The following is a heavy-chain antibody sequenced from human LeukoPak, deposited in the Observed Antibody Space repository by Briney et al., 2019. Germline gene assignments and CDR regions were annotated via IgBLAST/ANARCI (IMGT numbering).Heavy chain of an antibody. V-gene: IGHV4-34*01. J-gene: IGHJ6*04. Sequence: PSGTLSLTCAVSGGAFSGYYLSWVRQPPGKGLEWIGEINHSGSTNYTPSLQSRVTISVDTSKNQFSLKLSSVTAADTAVYYCARTHRGYWSSTSFSRSRVYYYGMDVWGEGTTVTVSS. CDR2: INHSGST. CDR1: GGAFSGYY. CDR3: ARTHRGYWSSTSFSRSRVYYYGMDV. D-gene: IGHD2-2*01.